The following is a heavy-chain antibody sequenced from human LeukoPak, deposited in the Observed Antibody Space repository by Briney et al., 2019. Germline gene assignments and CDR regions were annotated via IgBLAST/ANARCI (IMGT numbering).Heavy chain of an antibody. CDR3: AREAVTRSYFDY. CDR2: IFSGGST. CDR1: GFTVSSNY. D-gene: IGHD4-17*01. Sequence: GGSLRLSCADSGFTVSSNYMSWVRQAPGKGLEWVSIIFSGGSTYYADSVKGRFTISRDNSKNTLYLQMNSLRAEDTAVYYCAREAVTRSYFDYWGQGTLVTVSS. J-gene: IGHJ4*02. V-gene: IGHV3-53*01.